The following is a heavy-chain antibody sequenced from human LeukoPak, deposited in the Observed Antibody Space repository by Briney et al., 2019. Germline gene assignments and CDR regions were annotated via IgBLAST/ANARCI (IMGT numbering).Heavy chain of an antibody. Sequence: ASVNVSCKVSGYTLTELSMHWVRQTPGKGLDCMGGFDPEDGETIYAQKSQGRLTMTEDTSTDTAYRELSSLRSEDTAVYYCATSLVPDSSGYYQNWFDPWGQGTLVTVSS. V-gene: IGHV1-24*01. CDR1: GYTLTELS. D-gene: IGHD3-22*01. CDR2: FDPEDGET. J-gene: IGHJ5*02. CDR3: ATSLVPDSSGYYQNWFDP.